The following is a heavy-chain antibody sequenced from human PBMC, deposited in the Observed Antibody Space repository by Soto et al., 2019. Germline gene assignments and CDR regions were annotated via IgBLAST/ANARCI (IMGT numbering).Heavy chain of an antibody. D-gene: IGHD3-10*01. Sequence: GGSLRLSCAASGFTFSSYAMSWVRQAPGKGLEWVSAISGSGGSTYYADSVKGRFTISRDNSKNTLYLQMNSLRAEDTAVYYCAKDPRGSGSTNWFDPWGQGTLVTVSS. J-gene: IGHJ5*02. CDR1: GFTFSSYA. CDR3: AKDPRGSGSTNWFDP. CDR2: ISGSGGST. V-gene: IGHV3-23*01.